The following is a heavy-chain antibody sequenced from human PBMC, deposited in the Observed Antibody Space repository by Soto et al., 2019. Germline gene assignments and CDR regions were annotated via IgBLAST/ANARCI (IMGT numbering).Heavy chain of an antibody. CDR1: GFTFSNYG. CDR3: TKRRNVLRFLEWSSGMEV. V-gene: IGHV3-30*18. Sequence: GSLRLSCAASGFTFSNYGMHWVRQAPGKGLEWVAFISDDGSNKYYADSMKGRFTISRDNSKSTLYLQMNSLRVEDTAVYYCTKRRNVLRFLEWSSGMEVWGQGTTVTVSS. CDR2: ISDDGSNK. D-gene: IGHD3-3*01. J-gene: IGHJ6*02.